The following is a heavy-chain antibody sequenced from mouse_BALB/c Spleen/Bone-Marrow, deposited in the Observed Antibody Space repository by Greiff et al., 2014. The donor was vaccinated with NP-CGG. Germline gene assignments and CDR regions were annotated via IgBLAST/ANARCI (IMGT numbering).Heavy chain of an antibody. V-gene: IGHV1S22*01. CDR3: TREGPTGTGGDY. CDR1: GYTLTSYW. CDR2: IYPGSGST. Sequence: LQQSGSELVRPGASVKLSCKASGYTLTSYWMHWVKQRPGQGLEWIGNIYPGSGSTNYEEKFKSKATLTVDTSSSTAYMQLSSLTSEDSAVYYCTREGPTGTGGDYWGQGTTLTVSS. D-gene: IGHD4-1*02. J-gene: IGHJ2*01.